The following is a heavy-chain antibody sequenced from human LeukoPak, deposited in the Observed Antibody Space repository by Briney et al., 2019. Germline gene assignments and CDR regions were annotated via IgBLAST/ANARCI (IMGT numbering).Heavy chain of an antibody. CDR1: GYSFTSYW. V-gene: IGHV5-51*01. J-gene: IGHJ4*02. CDR3: ARTTNYYGSGFMPGY. CDR2: IYPGDSDT. D-gene: IGHD3-10*01. Sequence: GEALKISCKGSGYSFTSYWIGWVRQMPGKGLEWMGIIYPGDSDTRYSPSFQGQVTISADKSISTAYLQWSSLKASDTAMYYCARTTNYYGSGFMPGYWGQGTLVTVSS.